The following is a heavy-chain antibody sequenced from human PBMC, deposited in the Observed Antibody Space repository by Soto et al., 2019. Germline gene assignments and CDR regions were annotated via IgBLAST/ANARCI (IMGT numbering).Heavy chain of an antibody. CDR2: ISAYNGNT. J-gene: IGHJ3*02. D-gene: IGHD4-17*01. V-gene: IGHV1-18*01. CDR1: GYTFTSYG. Sequence: QVQLVQSGAEVKKPGASVKVSCKASGYTFTSYGISWVRQAPGQGLEWMGWISAYNGNTNYAQKLQGRVTMTTDTSXXTAYMELRSLRSDDTAVYYCASNTVTTRLGDAFDIWGQGTMVTVSS. CDR3: ASNTVTTRLGDAFDI.